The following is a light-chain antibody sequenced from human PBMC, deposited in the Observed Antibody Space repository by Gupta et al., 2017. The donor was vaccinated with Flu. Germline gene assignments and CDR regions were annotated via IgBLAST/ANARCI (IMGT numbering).Light chain of an antibody. J-gene: IGKJ1*01. CDR1: QSVSSN. CDR2: GAS. CDR3: QQGNNGQRAT. Sequence: EIVLTQSPATLSVSPGERATLSCRASQSVSSNLDWYQQKPGQATRLLIYGASTRATGIPARFRGSGSGTEXTLTSSXLQSEDFAVDYGQQGNNGQRATCGXGTKVEIK. V-gene: IGKV3-15*01.